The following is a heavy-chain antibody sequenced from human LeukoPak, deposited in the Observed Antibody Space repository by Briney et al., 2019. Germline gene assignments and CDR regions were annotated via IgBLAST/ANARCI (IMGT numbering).Heavy chain of an antibody. J-gene: IGHJ6*03. V-gene: IGHV6-1*01. Sequence: SQTLSLTCAISGDSVSSNSAAWNWIRQSPSRGLEWLGRTYYRSKWYNDYAVSVKSRITINPDTSKNQFSLQLNSVTPEDTAVYYCARDLTATSADDTVAGQVPAPYYYMDVWGKGTTVTISS. CDR1: GDSVSSNSAA. CDR2: TYYRSKWYN. CDR3: ARDLTATSADDTVAGQVPAPYYYMDV. D-gene: IGHD6-19*01.